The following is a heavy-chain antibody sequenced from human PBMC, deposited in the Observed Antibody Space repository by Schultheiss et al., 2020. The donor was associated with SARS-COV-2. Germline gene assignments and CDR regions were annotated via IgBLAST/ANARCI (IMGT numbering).Heavy chain of an antibody. Sequence: SETLSLTCAVSGYSISSGYYWGWIRQPPGKGLEWIGSIYHSGSSNYNPSLKSRVTISVDTSKNQFSLKLSSVTAADTAVYYCARAIVVDDAFDIWGQGTMVTVS. J-gene: IGHJ3*02. D-gene: IGHD3-22*01. V-gene: IGHV4-38-2*01. CDR3: ARAIVVDDAFDI. CDR2: IYHSGSS. CDR1: GYSISSGYY.